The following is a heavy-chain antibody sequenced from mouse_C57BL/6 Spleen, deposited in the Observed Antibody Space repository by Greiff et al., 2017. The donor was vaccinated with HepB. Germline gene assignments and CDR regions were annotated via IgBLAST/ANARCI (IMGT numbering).Heavy chain of an antibody. D-gene: IGHD1-1*02. CDR2: INPNNGGT. CDR3: ASPIYYGYYYAMDY. V-gene: IGHV1-26*01. Sequence: EVQLQQSGPELVKPGASVKISCKASGYTFTDYYMNWVKQSHGKSLEWIGDINPNNGGTSYNQKFKGKATLTVDKSSSTAYMELRSLTSEDSAVYYCASPIYYGYYYAMDYWGQGTSVTVSS. J-gene: IGHJ4*01. CDR1: GYTFTDYY.